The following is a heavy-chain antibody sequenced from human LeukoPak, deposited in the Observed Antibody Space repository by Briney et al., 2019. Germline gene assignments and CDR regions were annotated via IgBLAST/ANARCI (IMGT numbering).Heavy chain of an antibody. CDR3: ARDYDSSGYSVGY. D-gene: IGHD3-22*01. J-gene: IGHJ4*02. Sequence: SETLSLTCTVSGASISSYYWSWFRQSPGKGLESIGYIYYTGSTNYNPSLKSRVTMSVDTSKNQFSLKLNSVTAADTAVYYCARDYDSSGYSVGYWGQGTLVTVSS. V-gene: IGHV4-59*01. CDR2: IYYTGST. CDR1: GASISSYY.